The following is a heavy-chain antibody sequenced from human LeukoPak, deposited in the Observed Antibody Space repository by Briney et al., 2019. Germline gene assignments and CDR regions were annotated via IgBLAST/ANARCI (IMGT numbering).Heavy chain of an antibody. V-gene: IGHV1-2*02. CDR2: ISPNSGGT. Sequence: ASVKVSCKASGYTFTGYYMHWVRQAPGQGLEWMGWISPNSGGTNYAQKFQGRVTMTRDTSISTAYMELSRLRSDDTAVYYCARAPPGSTNFDYWGQGILVTVSS. CDR1: GYTFTGYY. D-gene: IGHD5/OR15-5a*01. J-gene: IGHJ4*02. CDR3: ARAPPGSTNFDY.